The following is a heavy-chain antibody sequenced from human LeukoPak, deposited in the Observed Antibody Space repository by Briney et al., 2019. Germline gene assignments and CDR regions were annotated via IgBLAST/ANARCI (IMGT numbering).Heavy chain of an antibody. CDR1: GFTFSSYA. CDR2: ISGSGGST. V-gene: IGHV3-23*01. D-gene: IGHD6-19*01. Sequence: GSLLLSCAASGFTFSSYAMSWVRPAPGKGLEWVSAISGSGGSTYYADSVKGRFTISRDNSKNTLYLQMNSLRAEDTAVYYCAKGQAVAGTFYYYYYGMDVWGKGTTVTVSS. J-gene: IGHJ6*04. CDR3: AKGQAVAGTFYYYYYGMDV.